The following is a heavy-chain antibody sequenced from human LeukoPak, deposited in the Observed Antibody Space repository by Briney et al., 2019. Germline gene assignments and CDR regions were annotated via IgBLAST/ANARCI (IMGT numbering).Heavy chain of an antibody. Sequence: PGGSLRLSCAASGFTFSSYVMHWVRQAPGKGLEWVAIISYDGSNEYYADSVKGRFTISRDYAKNSLYLQMNSLRAEDTAVYYCAELGITMIGGVWGKGTTVTISS. CDR1: GFTFSSYV. CDR2: ISYDGSNE. J-gene: IGHJ6*04. D-gene: IGHD3-10*02. V-gene: IGHV3-30*04. CDR3: AELGITMIGGV.